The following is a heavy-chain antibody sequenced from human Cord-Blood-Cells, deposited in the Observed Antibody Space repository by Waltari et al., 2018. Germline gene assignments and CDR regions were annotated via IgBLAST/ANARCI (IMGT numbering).Heavy chain of an antibody. CDR3: ASRMYYYYGMDV. CDR1: GGSISSYY. V-gene: IGHV4-59*01. J-gene: IGHJ6*02. CDR2: IYYSGST. Sequence: QVQLQESGPGLVKPSETLSLTCTVSGGSISSYYWSWIRQPPGKGLEWIGYIYYSGSTNYNPSLKRRVTISVDTSKNQFSLKLSSVTAADTAVYYCASRMYYYYGMDVWGQGTTVTVSS.